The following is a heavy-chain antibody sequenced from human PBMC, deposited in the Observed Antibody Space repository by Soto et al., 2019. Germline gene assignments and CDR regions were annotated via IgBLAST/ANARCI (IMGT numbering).Heavy chain of an antibody. Sequence: GGSLRLSCAASGFNFDDYAMHWVRQAPGKGLEWVAGITWNSGNLAYADSVKGRFTISRDNAKDSLYLQMNSLTPEDTAFYYCAKDHLGGAMAVPFFDPWGQGALVTVSS. CDR2: ITWNSGNL. J-gene: IGHJ5*02. V-gene: IGHV3-9*01. CDR1: GFNFDDYA. D-gene: IGHD3-16*01. CDR3: AKDHLGGAMAVPFFDP.